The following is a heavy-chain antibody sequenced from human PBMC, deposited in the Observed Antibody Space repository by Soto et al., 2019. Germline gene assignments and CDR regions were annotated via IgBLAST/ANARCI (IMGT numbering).Heavy chain of an antibody. J-gene: IGHJ3*02. V-gene: IGHV3-33*01. CDR1: GFTFSSYG. D-gene: IGHD3-22*01. Sequence: PGGSLRLSCAASGFTFSSYGMHWVRQAPGKGLEWVAVIWYDGSNKYYADSMKGRFTISRDNSKNTLYLQMNSLRAEDTAVYYCARDNDSSGPTDAFDIWGQGTMVTVS. CDR3: ARDNDSSGPTDAFDI. CDR2: IWYDGSNK.